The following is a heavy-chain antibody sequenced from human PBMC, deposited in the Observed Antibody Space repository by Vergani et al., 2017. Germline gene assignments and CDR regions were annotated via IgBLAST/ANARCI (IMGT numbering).Heavy chain of an antibody. V-gene: IGHV1-2*02. CDR2: INPNSGGT. CDR1: GYTFTGYY. Sequence: QVQVVQSGAEVKKSGASVKVSCKASGYTFTGYYMHWVRQAPGQGLEWMGWINPNSGGTNYAQKFQGRVTMTRDTSISTAYMELSRLRSDDTAVYYCARDNGPIAVAGTVAFDIWGQGTMVTVSS. D-gene: IGHD6-19*01. J-gene: IGHJ3*02. CDR3: ARDNGPIAVAGTVAFDI.